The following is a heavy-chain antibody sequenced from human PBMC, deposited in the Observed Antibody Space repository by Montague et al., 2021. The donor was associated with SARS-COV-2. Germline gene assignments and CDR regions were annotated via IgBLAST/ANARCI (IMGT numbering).Heavy chain of an antibody. CDR1: GGSISSYY. Sequence: SETLSLTCTVSGGSISSYYWSWIRQPPGKGLEWIGYIYSSGSTNYNHSLKSRVTISVDTYKKQFSLKLSSVTAADTAVYYCARAGSGRYSVYYYYGMDVWGQGTTVTVSS. CDR2: IYSSGST. V-gene: IGHV4-59*08. D-gene: IGHD3-10*01. CDR3: ARAGSGRYSVYYYYGMDV. J-gene: IGHJ6*02.